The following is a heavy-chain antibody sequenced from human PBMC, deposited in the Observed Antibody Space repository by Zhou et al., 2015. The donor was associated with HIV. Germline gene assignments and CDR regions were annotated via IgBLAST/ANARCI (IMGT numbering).Heavy chain of an antibody. V-gene: IGHV3-9*01. CDR1: GFTFDEYA. CDR2: ISWNSGTI. Sequence: EEQLVESGGGLVQPGRSLRLSCAASGFTFDEYAVHWVRQVPGKGLEWVSGISWNSGTIGYADSVKGRFTISRDNAKKTLYLQMDSLRAEDTAVYYCAVHETALGYCYGGGSCDTKTWGQGTLVTVSS. CDR3: AVHETALGYCYGGGSCDTKT. J-gene: IGHJ5*02. D-gene: IGHD2-8*02.